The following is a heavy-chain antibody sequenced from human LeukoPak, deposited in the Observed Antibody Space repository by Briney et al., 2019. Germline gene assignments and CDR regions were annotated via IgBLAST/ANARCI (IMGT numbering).Heavy chain of an antibody. CDR3: ARVRVLGNTKGIATSYGMDV. D-gene: IGHD6-13*01. V-gene: IGHV4-39*07. Sequence: SETVSLTCIVSGGSISSSSHNWGWIRQPPGKGLEWIGSIYYTGTTYYNPSLKSRVTISVDTSKNQFSLKLSSVTAADTAVYYCARVRVLGNTKGIATSYGMDVWGQGTTVTVSS. J-gene: IGHJ6*02. CDR1: GGSISSSSHN. CDR2: IYYTGTT.